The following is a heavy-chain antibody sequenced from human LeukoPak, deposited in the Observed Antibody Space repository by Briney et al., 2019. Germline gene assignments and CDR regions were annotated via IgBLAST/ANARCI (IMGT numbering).Heavy chain of an antibody. D-gene: IGHD6-6*01. V-gene: IGHV1-69*13. J-gene: IGHJ3*02. CDR1: GGTFSSYA. CDR2: IIPIFGTA. Sequence: SVKVSCKASGGTFSSYAISWVRQAPGQGLEWMGGIIPIFGTANYAQKFQGRVTITADESTSTAYMELSSLRSEDTAVYYCARQGQLVGKAFDIWGQGTMVTVSS. CDR3: ARQGQLVGKAFDI.